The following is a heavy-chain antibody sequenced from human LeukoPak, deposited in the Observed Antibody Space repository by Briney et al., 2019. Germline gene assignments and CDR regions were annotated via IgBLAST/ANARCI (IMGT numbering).Heavy chain of an antibody. CDR3: AKNMAAARAFDI. CDR1: GGSISSSSYY. J-gene: IGHJ3*02. Sequence: SETLSLTCIVSGGSISSSSYYWGWIRQPPGKGLEWIGSIYHSGSTYYNPSLKSRVTISVDTSKNQFSLKLISVTAADTAVFYCAKNMAAARAFDIWGQGTMVTVSS. CDR2: IYHSGST. V-gene: IGHV4-39*07. D-gene: IGHD6-13*01.